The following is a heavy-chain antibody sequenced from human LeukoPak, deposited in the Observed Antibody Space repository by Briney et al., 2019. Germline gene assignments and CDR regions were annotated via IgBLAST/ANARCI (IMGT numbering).Heavy chain of an antibody. Sequence: GGPLRLSRAASGFTFSSYAMSWVRQAPGKGLEWVSAISGSGGSTYYADSVKGRFTISRDNSKNTLYLQMNSLRAEDTAVYYCAKDVEMATTDFDYWGQGTLVTVSS. J-gene: IGHJ4*02. D-gene: IGHD5-12*01. V-gene: IGHV3-23*01. CDR2: ISGSGGST. CDR1: GFTFSSYA. CDR3: AKDVEMATTDFDY.